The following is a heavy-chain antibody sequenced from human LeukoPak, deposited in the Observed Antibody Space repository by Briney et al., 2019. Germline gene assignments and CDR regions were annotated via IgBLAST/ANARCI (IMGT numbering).Heavy chain of an antibody. CDR1: GGSISSGGYY. Sequence: SQTLSLTCTVSGGSISSGGYYWSWIRQPPGKGLEWIGYIYHSGSTYYNPSLKSRVTISVDRSKNQFSLKLSSVTAADTAVYYCARDRASITIFGVAPGWFDPWGQGTLVTVSS. CDR2: IYHSGST. V-gene: IGHV4-30-2*01. D-gene: IGHD3-3*01. CDR3: ARDRASITIFGVAPGWFDP. J-gene: IGHJ5*02.